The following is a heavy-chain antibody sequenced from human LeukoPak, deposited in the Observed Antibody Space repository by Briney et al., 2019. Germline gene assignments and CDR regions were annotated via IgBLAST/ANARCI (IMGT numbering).Heavy chain of an antibody. Sequence: SETLSLTCTVSGGSISSYFWSWIRQPPGKGLEWIGYIYYSGSTNFNPSLKSRVTISVDTSKNQFSLKLRSVTAADTAVYYCARDPSGSFFNWFDPWGQGTLVTVSS. CDR3: ARDPSGSFFNWFDP. D-gene: IGHD1-26*01. J-gene: IGHJ5*02. V-gene: IGHV4-59*01. CDR1: GGSISSYF. CDR2: IYYSGST.